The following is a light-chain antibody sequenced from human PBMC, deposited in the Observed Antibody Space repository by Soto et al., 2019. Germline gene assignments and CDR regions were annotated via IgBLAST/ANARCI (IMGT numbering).Light chain of an antibody. CDR1: QSVAKY. V-gene: IGKV3-11*01. CDR2: DTS. CDR3: QHRDNWPPMFT. J-gene: IGKJ3*01. Sequence: EIVLTQSPATLSSSPGERATLSCRASQSVAKYLAWYQQKPGQAPTLLIYDTSKRATGIPARFSGSGSGTDFTLTITSLEPEDFAVYYCQHRDNWPPMFTFGPGTKVDIK.